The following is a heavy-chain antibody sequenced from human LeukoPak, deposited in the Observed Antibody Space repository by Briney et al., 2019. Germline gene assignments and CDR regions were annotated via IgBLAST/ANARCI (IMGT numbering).Heavy chain of an antibody. CDR3: ARGGSGWSRDY. J-gene: IGHJ4*02. Sequence: GASVKVSCKASGYTFINYGLSWVRQAPGQGLEWMGRISAFNGNTNYAQKFQGRVTMTTDTSTSTAYMELTSLTSDDTAVYYCARGGSGWSRDYWGQGTLVTVSS. CDR2: ISAFNGNT. D-gene: IGHD6-19*01. V-gene: IGHV1-18*01. CDR1: GYTFINYG.